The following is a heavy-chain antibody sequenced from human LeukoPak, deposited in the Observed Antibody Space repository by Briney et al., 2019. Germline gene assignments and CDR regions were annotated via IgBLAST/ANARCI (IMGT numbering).Heavy chain of an antibody. CDR1: GDSVSSNSAA. D-gene: IGHD5-12*01. CDR3: ARDRGGQKWLQSYFDY. V-gene: IGHV6-1*01. Sequence: SQTLSLTCAISGDSVSSNSAAWDWIRQSPSRGLEWLGRTYYRSKWYTHSAVSVKSRITINPDTSKNQFSLQLNSVTPEDTAGYYCARDRGGQKWLQSYFDYWGQGTLVTVSS. CDR2: TYYRSKWYT. J-gene: IGHJ4*02.